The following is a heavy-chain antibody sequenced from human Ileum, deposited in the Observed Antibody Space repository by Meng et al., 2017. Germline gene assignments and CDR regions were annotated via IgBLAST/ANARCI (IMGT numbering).Heavy chain of an antibody. Sequence: QVQLQESCPGLVRPSATLSLICTVSGGSVSRAGYQWGWIRQPPGKGLEWIGYASTNYNPSLKSRVTISLDTSRNQFSLSLSSVTAADTAVYYCARDHMGSLDYWGQGILVTVSS. V-gene: IGHV4-61*08. D-gene: IGHD1-26*01. J-gene: IGHJ4*02. CDR2: AST. CDR3: ARDHMGSLDY. CDR1: GGSVSRAGYQ.